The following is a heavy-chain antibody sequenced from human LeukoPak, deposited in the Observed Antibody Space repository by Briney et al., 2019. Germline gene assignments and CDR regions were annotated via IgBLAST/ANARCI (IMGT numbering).Heavy chain of an antibody. CDR2: ISSSGSNI. V-gene: IGHV3-48*03. CDR3: AREGSNSGFFD. D-gene: IGHD3-22*01. Sequence: QPGGSLRLSCAASGFTFSSYEMNWVRQAPGKGLEWVSCISSSGSNIDYADSVKGRFTISRDSAKNPLYLQMNSLRADDTAIYYCAREGSNSGFFDWGQGTLVTVSS. J-gene: IGHJ4*02. CDR1: GFTFSSYE.